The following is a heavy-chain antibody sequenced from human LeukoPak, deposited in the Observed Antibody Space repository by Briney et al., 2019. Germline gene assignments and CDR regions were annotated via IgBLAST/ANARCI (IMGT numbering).Heavy chain of an antibody. CDR3: AKDRGRVGARGGFDY. V-gene: IGHV3-7*01. D-gene: IGHD1-26*01. J-gene: IGHJ4*02. Sequence: AGTLRLSCAASGFTFSSYWMSWVRQAPGKGLEWVANINQDGSEKYYVDSVKGRFTISRDNAKNSLYLQMNSLRAEDTAVYYCAKDRGRVGARGGFDYWGQGTLVTVSS. CDR2: INQDGSEK. CDR1: GFTFSSYW.